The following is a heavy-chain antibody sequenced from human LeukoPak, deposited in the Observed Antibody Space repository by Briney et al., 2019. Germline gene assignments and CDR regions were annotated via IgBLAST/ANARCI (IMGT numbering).Heavy chain of an antibody. CDR2: ISSSSSYI. V-gene: IGHV3-21*01. CDR1: GFTFSSYS. Sequence: PGGSLRLSCAASGFTFSSYSMNWVRQAPGKGLAWVSSISSSSSYIYYADSVKGRFTISRDNAKNSLYLQMSSLRAEDTAVYYCASSGWSSSGDAFDIWGQGTMVTVSS. J-gene: IGHJ3*02. D-gene: IGHD6-19*01. CDR3: ASSGWSSSGDAFDI.